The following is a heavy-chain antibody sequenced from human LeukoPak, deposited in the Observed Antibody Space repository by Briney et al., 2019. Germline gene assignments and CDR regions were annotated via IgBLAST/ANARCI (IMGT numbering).Heavy chain of an antibody. Sequence: SETLSLTCAVYGGSFRGYYWSWIRQPPGKGLDWIGEINHSGSTNYNPSLKSRVTISVDTSKNQFSLKLSSVTAADTAVYYCARGRQWLVYYYYMDVWGKGTTVTVSS. CDR3: ARGRQWLVYYYYMDV. D-gene: IGHD6-19*01. CDR2: INHSGST. CDR1: GGSFRGYY. J-gene: IGHJ6*03. V-gene: IGHV4-34*01.